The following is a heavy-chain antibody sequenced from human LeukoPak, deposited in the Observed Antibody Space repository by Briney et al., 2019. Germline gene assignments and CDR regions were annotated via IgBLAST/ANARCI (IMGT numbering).Heavy chain of an antibody. CDR3: ARHLGTSAYSYGMDV. V-gene: IGHV4-61*01. Sequence: PSETLSLTCTVSGGSVSIGSYYWSWIRQPPGKGLEWFGYIYDSGSTNYNPSLKSRVTISVDTSKNQLSLKLSSVTAADTAVYYCARHLGTSAYSYGMDVWAKGPRSPSP. CDR2: IYDSGST. J-gene: IGHJ6*02. CDR1: GGSVSIGSYY. D-gene: IGHD3-3*02.